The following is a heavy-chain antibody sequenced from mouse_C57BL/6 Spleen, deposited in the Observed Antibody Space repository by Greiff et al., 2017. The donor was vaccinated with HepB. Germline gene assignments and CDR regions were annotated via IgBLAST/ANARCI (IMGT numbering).Heavy chain of an antibody. D-gene: IGHD2-3*01. Sequence: EVQLQQSGPELVKPGASVKIPCKASGYTITDYNMDWVKQSHGKSLEWIGDINPNNGGTIYNQKFKGKATLTVDKSSSTAYMELRSLTSEDTAVYYCARYDDGYYVDYAMDYWGQGTSVTVSS. CDR2: INPNNGGT. CDR1: GYTITDYN. V-gene: IGHV1-18*01. J-gene: IGHJ4*01. CDR3: ARYDDGYYVDYAMDY.